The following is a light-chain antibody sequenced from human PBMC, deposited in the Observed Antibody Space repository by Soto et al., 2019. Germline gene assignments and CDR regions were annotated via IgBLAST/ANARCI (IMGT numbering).Light chain of an antibody. V-gene: IGKV3-20*01. Sequence: SPAPQSLSPGEGALPSFRASQSIANYLAWYQQKPGQAPRLLIYGASSRATGIPDRFSGSGSGTDFTLTISRLEPEDFAVYYCQQYGSSPRVTFGQGTRLEIK. CDR2: GAS. CDR3: QQYGSSPRVT. CDR1: QSIANY. J-gene: IGKJ5*01.